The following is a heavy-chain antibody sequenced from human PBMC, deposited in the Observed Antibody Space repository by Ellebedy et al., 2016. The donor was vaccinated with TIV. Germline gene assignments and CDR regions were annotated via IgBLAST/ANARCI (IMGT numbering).Heavy chain of an antibody. J-gene: IGHJ3*02. V-gene: IGHV5-51*01. CDR3: AAEIAATGFDAFDI. Sequence: KVSCKGSGYSFTSYWIGWVRQTPGKGLEWMGIIYPGDSDTRYSPSFQGQVTMSVDKSISTAYLQWSSLKASDTAMYYCAAEIAATGFDAFDIWGQGTMVTVSP. CDR1: GYSFTSYW. CDR2: IYPGDSDT. D-gene: IGHD6-13*01.